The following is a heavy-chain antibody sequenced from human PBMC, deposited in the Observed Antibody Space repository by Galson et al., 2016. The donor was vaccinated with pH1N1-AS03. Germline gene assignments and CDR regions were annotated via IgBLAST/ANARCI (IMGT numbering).Heavy chain of an antibody. CDR2: SSTYNGNT. V-gene: IGHV1-18*04. J-gene: IGHJ5*02. D-gene: IGHD2-15*01. CDR1: GYTFPNFG. CDR3: ARAAPFDP. Sequence: SVKVSCKASGYTFPNFGMSWVRQAPGQGLEWMGWSSTYNGNTQYAQRLEGRVTMTTDTSTNTAYLELRSLTYDDTAVYYHARAAPFDPWGHGTLVIVSS.